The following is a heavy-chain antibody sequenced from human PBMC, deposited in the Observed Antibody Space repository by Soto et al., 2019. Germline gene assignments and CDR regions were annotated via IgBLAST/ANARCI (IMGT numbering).Heavy chain of an antibody. D-gene: IGHD4-17*01. V-gene: IGHV4-34*01. CDR2: INHSVST. CDR3: ARGRRLRYYYYYGMDV. Sequence: QVQLQQWGAGLLKPSETLSLTCAVYGGSFSGYYWSWIRQPPGKGLEGIGEINHSVSTNYNPSLKRRVTISVDTSKNQFSLKLSAVTAADTAVYYCARGRRLRYYYYYGMDVWGQGTTVTVSS. J-gene: IGHJ6*02. CDR1: GGSFSGYY.